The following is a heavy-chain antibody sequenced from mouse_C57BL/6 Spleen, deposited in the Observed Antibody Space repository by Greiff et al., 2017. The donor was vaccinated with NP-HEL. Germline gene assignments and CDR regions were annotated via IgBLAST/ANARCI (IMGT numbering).Heavy chain of an antibody. J-gene: IGHJ4*01. CDR1: GYTFTSYW. V-gene: IGHV1-64*01. Sequence: QVQLQQSGAELVKPGASVKLSCKASGYTFTSYWMHWVKQRPGQGLEWIGMIHPNSGSTNYNEKFKSKATLTVDTSSSTAYMQLSSLTSEDSAVYYCARRHDSDDAMDYWGQGTSVTVSS. CDR2: IHPNSGST. D-gene: IGHD2-3*01. CDR3: ARRHDSDDAMDY.